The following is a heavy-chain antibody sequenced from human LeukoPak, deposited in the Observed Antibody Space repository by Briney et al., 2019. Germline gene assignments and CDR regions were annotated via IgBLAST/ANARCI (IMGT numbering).Heavy chain of an antibody. D-gene: IGHD3-22*01. CDR2: IYYSGST. J-gene: IGHJ6*03. CDR1: GGSISNYY. Sequence: PSETLSLTCTVSGGSISNYYWTWIRQPPGKGLEWTGYIYYSGSTNYNPSLKSRVTISVDTSKNQFSLKLSSVTAADTAVYYCARSSVPYYYYNYYMDVWGKGTTVTVSS. V-gene: IGHV4-59*01. CDR3: ARSSVPYYYYNYYMDV.